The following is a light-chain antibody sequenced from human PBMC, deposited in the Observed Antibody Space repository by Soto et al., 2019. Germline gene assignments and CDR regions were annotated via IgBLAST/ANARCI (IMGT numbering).Light chain of an antibody. V-gene: IGKV1-39*01. J-gene: IGKJ1*01. CDR2: AAS. CDR1: QSISRS. CDR3: QQSYNTHPN. Sequence: DIQMTQSPSSLSASVGDRVSITCRASQSISRSLNWYQQSPGKAPKLLVYAASTLQSGVPSRFRGSGSGTDFTLTIDSLQPEDFETYYCQQSYNTHPNFGRGTKVDIX.